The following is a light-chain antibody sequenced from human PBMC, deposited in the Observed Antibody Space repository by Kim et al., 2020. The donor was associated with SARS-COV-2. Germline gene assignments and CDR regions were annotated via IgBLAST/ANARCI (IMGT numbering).Light chain of an antibody. V-gene: IGLV6-57*03. J-gene: IGLJ3*02. Sequence: GKTVTISCTRSSGTIASNYVQWYQQRPGSAPTFVIYEDNQRPSGVPDRFSGSIDSSSNSASLTISGLKTEDEGEYYCQSYDNNFVVFGGGTQLTVL. CDR3: QSYDNNFVV. CDR2: EDN. CDR1: SGTIASNY.